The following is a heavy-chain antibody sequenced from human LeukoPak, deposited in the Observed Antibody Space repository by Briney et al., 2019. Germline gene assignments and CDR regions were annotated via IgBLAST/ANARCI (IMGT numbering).Heavy chain of an antibody. J-gene: IGHJ4*02. Sequence: GGSLRLSCAASGITFSRFWMSWVRQAPGKGLQWVANINQDGSEKHYVDSVKGRFTISRDNAENSLYLQMNSLKTEDTAVYYCARDSSSEGPFDYWGQGTLVTVSS. CDR1: GITFSRFW. D-gene: IGHD6-6*01. CDR2: INQDGSEK. CDR3: ARDSSSEGPFDY. V-gene: IGHV3-7*03.